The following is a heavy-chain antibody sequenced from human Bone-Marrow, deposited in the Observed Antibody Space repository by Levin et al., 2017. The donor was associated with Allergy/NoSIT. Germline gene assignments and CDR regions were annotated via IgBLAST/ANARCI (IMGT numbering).Heavy chain of an antibody. J-gene: IGHJ4*02. Sequence: SQTLSLTCTVSGDFISSSYWSWIRQPPGKGLEWIAYIYHDGRNNYNPSLKSRVTISVDTSKNQFSLKLTSVTAADSAVYYCARHFRSESSGYYRSFGYWGQGILVTVSS. CDR1: GDFISSSY. V-gene: IGHV4-59*08. D-gene: IGHD3-22*01. CDR3: ARHFRSESSGYYRSFGY. CDR2: IYHDGRN.